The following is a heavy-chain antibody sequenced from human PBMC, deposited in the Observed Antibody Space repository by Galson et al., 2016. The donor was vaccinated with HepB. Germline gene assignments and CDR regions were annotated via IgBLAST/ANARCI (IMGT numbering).Heavy chain of an antibody. J-gene: IGHJ4*02. V-gene: IGHV1-46*01. D-gene: IGHD1-26*01. CDR2: IMPEDGYT. CDR1: GYRFTTFY. Sequence: SVKVSCKASGYRFTTFYVHWVRQAPGQGLEWIGRIMPEDGYTIYAQKFQGRVPITRDTSTSTVYMDLRSLMSADTGVYYCARDGHKWDFDYWGQGSLVTVSS. CDR3: ARDGHKWDFDY.